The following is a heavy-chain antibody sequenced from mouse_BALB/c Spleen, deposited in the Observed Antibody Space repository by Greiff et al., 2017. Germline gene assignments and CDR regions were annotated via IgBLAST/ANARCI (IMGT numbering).Heavy chain of an antibody. CDR3: ARDGYYVYDAWFAY. J-gene: IGHJ3*01. Sequence: EVQLVESGGGLVQPGGSLRLSCATSGFTFSDFYMEWVRQPPGQRLEWIAASRNKANDYTTEYSASVKGRFIVSRDTSQSILYLQMNALRAEDTAIYYCARDGYYVYDAWFAYWGQGTLVTVSA. D-gene: IGHD2-2*01. CDR2: SRNKANDYTT. CDR1: GFTFSDFY. V-gene: IGHV7-1*02.